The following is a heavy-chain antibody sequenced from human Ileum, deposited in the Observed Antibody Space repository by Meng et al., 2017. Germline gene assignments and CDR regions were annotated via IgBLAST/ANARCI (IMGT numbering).Heavy chain of an antibody. V-gene: IGHV3-23*01. D-gene: IGHD3-10*01. Sequence: GESLKISCAASGFTFSSYAMSWVRQAPGKGLEWVSAISGSGGSTYYADSVKGRFTISRDNSKNTLYLQMNSLRAEDTAVYYCARIWFGELHYYGMDVWGQGTTVTVSS. CDR2: ISGSGGST. J-gene: IGHJ6*02. CDR1: GFTFSSYA. CDR3: ARIWFGELHYYGMDV.